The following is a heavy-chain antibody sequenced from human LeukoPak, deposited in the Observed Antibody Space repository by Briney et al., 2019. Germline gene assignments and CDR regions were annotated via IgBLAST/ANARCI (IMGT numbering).Heavy chain of an antibody. D-gene: IGHD2-15*01. CDR1: GGSISSGSYY. J-gene: IGHJ3*02. Sequence: SQTLSLTCTVSGGSISSGSYYWSWIRQPAGKGLEWIGRIYTSGSTNYNPSLKSRVTISISTSKNQFSLKLSSVTAADTAVYYCASDRIEVDAFDIWGQGTMVTVSS. CDR2: IYTSGST. CDR3: ASDRIEVDAFDI. V-gene: IGHV4-61*02.